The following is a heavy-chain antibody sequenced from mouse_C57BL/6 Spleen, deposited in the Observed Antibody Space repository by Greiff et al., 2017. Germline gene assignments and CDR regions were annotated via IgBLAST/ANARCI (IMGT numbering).Heavy chain of an antibody. CDR1: GYTFTSYW. CDR2: IYPSDSET. D-gene: IGHD3-3*01. CDR3: ARGTYWYFDV. V-gene: IGHV1-61*01. J-gene: IGHJ1*03. Sequence: LQQPGAELVRPGSSVKLSCKASGYTFTSYWMDWVKQRPGQGLEWIGNIYPSDSETHYNQKFKDKATLTVDKSSSTAYMQLSSLTSEDSAVYYCARGTYWYFDVWGTGTTVTVSS.